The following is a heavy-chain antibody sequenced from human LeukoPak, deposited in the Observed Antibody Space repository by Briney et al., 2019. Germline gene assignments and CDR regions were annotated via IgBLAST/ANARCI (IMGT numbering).Heavy chain of an antibody. CDR1: GFTFSSKW. CDR2: ISSSSSYI. V-gene: IGHV3-21*01. CDR3: ARVKYCSSTSCYHHMDV. D-gene: IGHD2-2*01. Sequence: GGSLRLSCAASGFTFSSKWMSWVRQAPGKGLEWVSSISSSSSYIYYADSVKGRFTISRDNAKNSLYLQMNSLRAEDTAVYYCARVKYCSSTSCYHHMDVWGKGTTVTVSS. J-gene: IGHJ6*03.